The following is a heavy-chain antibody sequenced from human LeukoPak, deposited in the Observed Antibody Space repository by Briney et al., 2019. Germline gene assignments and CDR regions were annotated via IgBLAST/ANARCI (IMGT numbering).Heavy chain of an antibody. CDR2: IYYSGST. Sequence: ETLSLACTVSGGSISSYYWSWIRQPPGKGLEWIGYIYYSGSTNYNPSLKSRVTISVDTSKNQFSLKLSSVTAADTAVYYCARESYDFWSGQNYYYYMDVWGKGTTVTVSS. D-gene: IGHD3-3*01. CDR1: GGSISSYY. J-gene: IGHJ6*03. CDR3: ARESYDFWSGQNYYYYMDV. V-gene: IGHV4-59*01.